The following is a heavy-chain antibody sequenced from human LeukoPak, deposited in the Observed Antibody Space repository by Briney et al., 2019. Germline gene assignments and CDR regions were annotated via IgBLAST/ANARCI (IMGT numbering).Heavy chain of an antibody. CDR3: ARQFDRIAPPGVGFDI. CDR2: IYYSGST. D-gene: IGHD2-15*01. Sequence: PSETLSLTCTVSGGSISSSSYYWGWIRQPPGKGLEWIGSIYYSGSTYYNPSLKSRVTISVDTSKNQFSLKLSSVTAADTAVYYCARQFDRIAPPGVGFDIWGQGTMVTVSS. CDR1: GGSISSSSYY. V-gene: IGHV4-39*01. J-gene: IGHJ3*02.